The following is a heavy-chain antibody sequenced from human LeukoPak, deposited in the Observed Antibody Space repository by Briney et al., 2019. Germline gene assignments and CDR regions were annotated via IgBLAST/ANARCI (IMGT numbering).Heavy chain of an antibody. V-gene: IGHV4-39*01. J-gene: IGHJ4*02. CDR3: ARWGSSGYYYVGHFDY. CDR2: IYYSGST. Sequence: PSETLSLTCTVSGGSISSSSYYWGWIRQPPGKGLEWIGSIYYSGSTYYNPSLKSRVTISVDTSKNQFSLKLSSVTAADTAVYYCARWGSSGYYYVGHFDYWGQGTLVTVSS. D-gene: IGHD3-22*01. CDR1: GGSISSSSYY.